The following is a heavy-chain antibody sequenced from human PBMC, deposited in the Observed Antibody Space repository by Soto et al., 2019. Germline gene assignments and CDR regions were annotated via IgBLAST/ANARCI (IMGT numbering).Heavy chain of an antibody. J-gene: IGHJ2*01. D-gene: IGHD2-21*02. CDR2: ITTTGDAT. Sequence: ESGGGRVRPGGSLRLSCEASGFTFGTFSMIWVRQAPGKGLEWVSSITTTGDATYADSVKGRFTVSRDNARKSLFLNMANLTAEDTALYYCTRRGDCTSALCYLFGSSWYFDLWGRGTLVTVSS. CDR3: TRRGDCTSALCYLFGSSWYFDL. V-gene: IGHV3-21*04. CDR1: GFTFGTFS.